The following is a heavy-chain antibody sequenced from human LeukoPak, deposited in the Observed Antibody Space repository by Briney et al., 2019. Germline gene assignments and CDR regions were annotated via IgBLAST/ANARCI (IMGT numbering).Heavy chain of an antibody. V-gene: IGHV3-30-3*01. D-gene: IGHD5-24*01. CDR1: GFTFSSYA. CDR2: ISYDGSNK. Sequence: GGSLRLSCAASGFTFSSYAMHWVRQAPGMGLEWVAVISYDGSNKYYADSVKGRSTISRDNSKNTLYLQMNSLRPEDTAVYFCARDAEMATETFYYWGQGTLVTVSS. CDR3: ARDAEMATETFYY. J-gene: IGHJ4*02.